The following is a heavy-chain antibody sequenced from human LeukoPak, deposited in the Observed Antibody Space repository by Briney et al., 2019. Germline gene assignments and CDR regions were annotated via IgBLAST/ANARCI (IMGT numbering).Heavy chain of an antibody. J-gene: IGHJ4*02. CDR2: IYPRDGST. CDR1: GYSFTSNY. CDR3: AKDQEAFDY. Sequence: ASVKVSCKASGYSFTSNYIHWVRQAPGQGLEWMGMIYPRDGSTSYAQKFQGRVTVTRDTSTSTVHMELSGLRSEDTAVYYCAKDQEAFDYWGQGTLVTVSS. V-gene: IGHV1-46*01.